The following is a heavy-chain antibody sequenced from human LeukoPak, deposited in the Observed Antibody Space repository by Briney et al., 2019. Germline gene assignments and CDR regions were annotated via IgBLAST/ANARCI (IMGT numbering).Heavy chain of an antibody. CDR2: IIPILGIA. V-gene: IGHV1-69*04. J-gene: IGHJ4*02. CDR1: GGTFSSYA. Sequence: ASVKVSCKASGGTFSSYAISWVRQAPGQGLEWMGRIIPILGIANYAQKFQGRVTITADKSTSTAYMELSSLRSEDTAVYYRARLMTTVTTVPHWGQGTLVTVSS. CDR3: ARLMTTVTTVPH. D-gene: IGHD4-17*01.